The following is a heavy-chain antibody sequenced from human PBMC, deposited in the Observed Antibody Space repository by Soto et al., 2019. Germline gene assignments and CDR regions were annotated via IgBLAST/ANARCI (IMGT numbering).Heavy chain of an antibody. CDR1: GGSISSSSYY. CDR2: IYYSGST. J-gene: IGHJ4*02. CDR3: AREQLVFGY. Sequence: SETLSLTCTVSGGSISSSSYYWGWIRQPPGKGLEWIGSIYYSGSTYYNPSLKSRVTISVDTSKNQFSLKLSSVTAADTAVYYCAREQLVFGYWGQGTLVTVSS. V-gene: IGHV4-39*01. D-gene: IGHD6-6*01.